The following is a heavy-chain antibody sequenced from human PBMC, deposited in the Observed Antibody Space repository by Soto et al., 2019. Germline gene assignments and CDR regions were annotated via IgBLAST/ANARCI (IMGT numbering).Heavy chain of an antibody. D-gene: IGHD3-3*01. Sequence: SGPTLVNPTQTLTLTCTFSGFSLRSTGMCVSLIRQPPGKALEWLALIDGDDDKYYSTSLETRLTISKDTSKNQVVLTMTNMDPVDTATYYCARTTVARSGYFFDSWGQGTLVTVYS. J-gene: IGHJ4*02. CDR3: ARTTVARSGYFFDS. CDR2: IDGDDDK. V-gene: IGHV2-70*01. CDR1: GFSLRSTGMC.